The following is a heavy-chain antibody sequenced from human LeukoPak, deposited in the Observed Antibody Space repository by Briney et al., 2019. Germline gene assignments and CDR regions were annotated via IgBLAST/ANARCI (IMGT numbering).Heavy chain of an antibody. CDR1: GYTFTGYY. V-gene: IGHV1-2*02. J-gene: IGHJ6*02. CDR3: PRDRSGPSNYYYGMDV. Sequence: ASVKVSCKASGYTFTGYYMHWVRQAPGQGLEWMGWINPNSGGTNYAQKFQGRVTMTRDTSISTAYMELSRLRSDDTAVYYCPRDRSGPSNYYYGMDVWGQGTTVTVSS. D-gene: IGHD6-19*01. CDR2: INPNSGGT.